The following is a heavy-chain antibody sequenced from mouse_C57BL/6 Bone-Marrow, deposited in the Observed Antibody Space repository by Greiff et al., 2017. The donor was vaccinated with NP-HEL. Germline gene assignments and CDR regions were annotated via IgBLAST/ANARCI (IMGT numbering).Heavy chain of an antibody. Sequence: QVQLQQPGAELVKPGASVKLSCKASGYTFTSYWMQWVKQRPGQGLEWIGEIDPSDSYTDYNQKFKGKATLTVDTSSSTAYMQLSSLTSEDSAVSYCARSGRPGFAYWGQGTPVTVS. D-gene: IGHD3-1*01. V-gene: IGHV1-50*01. CDR3: ARSGRPGFAY. CDR2: IDPSDSYT. CDR1: GYTFTSYW. J-gene: IGHJ3*01.